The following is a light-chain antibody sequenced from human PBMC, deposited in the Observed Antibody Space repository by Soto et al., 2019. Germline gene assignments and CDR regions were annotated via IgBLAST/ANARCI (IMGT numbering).Light chain of an antibody. CDR2: DVD. CDR3: CSYGGSYYV. V-gene: IGLV2-11*01. Sequence: QSVLTQPRSVSASPGQSVTISCTGSSSDVGGYNYVSWNQQHPGKAPKLMIYDVDKRPSGVPDRFSGSKSGNTASLTISGLQAEDEADYYCCSYGGSYYVFGTGTKVTVL. CDR1: SSDVGGYNY. J-gene: IGLJ1*01.